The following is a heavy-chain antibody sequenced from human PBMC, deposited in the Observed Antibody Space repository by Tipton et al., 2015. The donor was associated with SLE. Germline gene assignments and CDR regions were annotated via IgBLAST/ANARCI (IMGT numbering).Heavy chain of an antibody. D-gene: IGHD2-2*01. CDR2: IYFSGLT. Sequence: TLSLTCTVSGGSITNHYWSWIRQPAGKGLEWIGRIYFSGLTHYNPSLRSRLTMSLGTSQNQFSLKVSSMTAADTAVYYCARTVVPAAMGAFDIWGQGTMVTVSS. CDR1: GGSITNHY. J-gene: IGHJ3*02. V-gene: IGHV4-4*07. CDR3: ARTVVPAAMGAFDI.